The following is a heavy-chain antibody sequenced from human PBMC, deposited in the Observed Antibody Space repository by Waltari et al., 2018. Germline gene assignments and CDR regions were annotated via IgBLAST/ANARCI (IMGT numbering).Heavy chain of an antibody. CDR2: IIPILGIA. CDR1: GGTFSSYT. D-gene: IGHD3-22*01. V-gene: IGHV1-69*02. CDR3: ARARGMYYYDSSGYLDY. J-gene: IGHJ4*02. Sequence: QVQLVQSGAEVKKPGSSVKVSCKASGGTFSSYTISWVRQATGQGLEWMGRIIPILGIANYAQKFQGRVTITADKSTSTAYMELSSLRSEDTAVYYCARARGMYYYDSSGYLDYWGQGTLVTVSS.